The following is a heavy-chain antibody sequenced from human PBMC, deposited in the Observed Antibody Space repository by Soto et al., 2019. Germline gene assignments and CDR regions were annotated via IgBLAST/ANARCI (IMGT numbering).Heavy chain of an antibody. CDR1: GYSFTSYW. V-gene: IGHV5-10-1*01. J-gene: IGHJ4*02. CDR3: ARLQAAAGDNDLTFDY. D-gene: IGHD6-13*01. CDR2: IDPSDSYT. Sequence: EVQLVQSGAEVKKPGESLRISCKGSGYSFTSYWISWVRQMPGKGLEWMARIDPSDSYTNYSPSFQGHVTISADKSISTAYLQWSSLKASDTAMHYCARLQAAAGDNDLTFDYWGQGTLVTVSS.